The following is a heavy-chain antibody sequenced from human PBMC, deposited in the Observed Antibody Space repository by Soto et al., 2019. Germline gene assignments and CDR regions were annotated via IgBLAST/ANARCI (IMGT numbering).Heavy chain of an antibody. J-gene: IGHJ6*02. D-gene: IGHD4-17*01. CDR3: GRVPLDGNYANGVDV. CDR2: VNSDGRST. CDR1: GFSFSTYW. Sequence: EVQLAESGGGLVQPGGSLRLSCAASGFSFSTYWMHWVRQAPGKGLVWVSRVNSDGRSTKYADSVKGRFTVSRDNAKNSLFLQMNSLRADDTAVYYCGRVPLDGNYANGVDVWGQGTTVTVSS. V-gene: IGHV3-74*03.